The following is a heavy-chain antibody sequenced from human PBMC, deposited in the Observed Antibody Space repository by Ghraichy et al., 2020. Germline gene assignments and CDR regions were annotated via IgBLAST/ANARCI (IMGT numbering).Heavy chain of an antibody. CDR2: IKQDGSEK. Sequence: GESLNISCAASGFTFSSYWMSWVRQAPGKGLEWVANIKQDGSEKYYVDSVKGRFTISRDNAKNSLYLQMNSLRAEDTAVYYCARGGRYFDLWGRGTLVTVSS. CDR3: ARGGRYFDL. CDR1: GFTFSSYW. J-gene: IGHJ2*01. V-gene: IGHV3-7*04. D-gene: IGHD3-16*01.